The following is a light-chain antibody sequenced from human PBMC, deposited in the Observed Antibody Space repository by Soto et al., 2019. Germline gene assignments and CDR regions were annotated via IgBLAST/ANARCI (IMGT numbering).Light chain of an antibody. Sequence: DIQLTQSPSSLSASVGGTVTITCRSSQIIRFYLNWYQQKPGSAPRLLIYAKSNLQSGDPSRFSGSGSGTEFTLTINSLRPEDFAVYYCQQSDSFPYTFGQGTKL. CDR1: QIIRFY. CDR3: QQSDSFPYT. J-gene: IGKJ2*01. V-gene: IGKV1-39*01. CDR2: AKS.